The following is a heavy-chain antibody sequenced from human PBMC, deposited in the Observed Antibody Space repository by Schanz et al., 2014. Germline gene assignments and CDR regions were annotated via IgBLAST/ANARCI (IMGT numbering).Heavy chain of an antibody. Sequence: QVQLVESGGGVVQPGRSLRLSCAASGFTFSNFAIHWVRQAPGKGLEWVAVISYDGSHKDYADSVKGRFTISRDNAKNSLYLQMNSLRDEDTTVYYCVRSHSGSSAYSAFDYWGQGTLVTVSS. CDR1: GFTFSNFA. CDR2: ISYDGSHK. CDR3: VRSHSGSSAYSAFDY. D-gene: IGHD3-22*01. J-gene: IGHJ4*02. V-gene: IGHV3-30*04.